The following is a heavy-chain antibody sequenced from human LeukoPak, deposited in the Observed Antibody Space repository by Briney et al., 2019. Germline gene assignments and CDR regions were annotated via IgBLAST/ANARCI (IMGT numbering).Heavy chain of an antibody. J-gene: IGHJ4*02. CDR1: GYRFSSYW. V-gene: IGHV5-51*01. CDR2: IYPGDSDS. CDR3: ATDQSSGWRKFDY. D-gene: IGHD6-19*01. Sequence: GEFLKISCKASGYRFSSYWIGWVRQMPGKGLEWMGIIYPGDSDSRYSPSVQGQVTISVDNAISTAYLQWNSLKASDTAMYYCATDQSSGWRKFDYWGQGTLVTVS.